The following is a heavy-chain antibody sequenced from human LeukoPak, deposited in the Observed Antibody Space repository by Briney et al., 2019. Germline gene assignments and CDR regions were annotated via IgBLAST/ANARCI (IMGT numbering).Heavy chain of an antibody. J-gene: IGHJ6*03. D-gene: IGHD3-9*01. CDR1: GFTFSSYA. CDR2: ISYDGSNK. V-gene: IGHV3-30*04. Sequence: PGGSLRLSCAASGFTFSSYAMHWVRQAPGKGLEWVAVISYDGSNKYYADSVKGRFTISRDNAKSSLYLQMNSLRAEDTAVYYCARDPRNVFTYFDWLSQGYYYIDVWGKGTTVTISS. CDR3: ARDPRNVFTYFDWLSQGYYYIDV.